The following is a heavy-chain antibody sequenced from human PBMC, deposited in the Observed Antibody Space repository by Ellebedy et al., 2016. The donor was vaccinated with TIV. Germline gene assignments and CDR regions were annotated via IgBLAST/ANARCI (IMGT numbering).Heavy chain of an antibody. CDR3: ARGRDGYTPFDY. D-gene: IGHD5-24*01. V-gene: IGHV4-39*07. CDR1: GGSISSSSYY. CDR2: IYYSGST. Sequence: SETLSLXCTVSGGSISSSSYYWGWIRQPPGKGLEWIGSIYYSGSTYYNPSLKSRVTISVDTSKNQFSLKLSSVTAADTAVYYCARGRDGYTPFDYWGQGTLVTVSS. J-gene: IGHJ4*02.